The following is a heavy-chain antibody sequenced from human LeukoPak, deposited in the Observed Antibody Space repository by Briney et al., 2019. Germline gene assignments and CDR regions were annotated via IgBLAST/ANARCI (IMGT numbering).Heavy chain of an antibody. CDR1: GFTFSSYG. J-gene: IGHJ4*02. CDR2: IRYDGSYK. V-gene: IGHV3-30*02. Sequence: GGSLRLSCAASGFTFSSYGMHWVRQAPGKGLEWVAFIRYDGSYKYYADSVKGRFTISRDNSKNTLYLQMNSLRAEDTAVYYCARDFDYWGQGTLVTVSS. CDR3: ARDFDY.